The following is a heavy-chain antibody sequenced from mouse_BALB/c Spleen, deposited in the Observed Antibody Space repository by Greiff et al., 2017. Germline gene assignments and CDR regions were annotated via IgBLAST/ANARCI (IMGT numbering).Heavy chain of an antibody. CDR3: ARDLWLRRQAY. CDR1: GFSLTSYG. J-gene: IGHJ3*01. V-gene: IGHV2-9*02. D-gene: IGHD2-2*01. CDR2: IWAGGST. Sequence: VKLVESGPDLVAPSQSLSITCTVSGFSLTSYGVHWVRQPPGKGLEWLGVIWAGGSTNYNSALMSRLSISKDNSKSQVFLKMNSLQTDDTAMYYCARDLWLRRQAYWGQGTLVTVSA.